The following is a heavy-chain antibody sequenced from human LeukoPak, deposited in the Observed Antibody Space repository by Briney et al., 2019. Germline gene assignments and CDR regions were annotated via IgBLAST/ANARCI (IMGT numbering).Heavy chain of an antibody. CDR2: IWDDGSNK. CDR3: AKGRGGSSNWGPDY. D-gene: IGHD7-27*01. Sequence: GRSLRLSCVAPGFTFRNHGMNWVRQAPGKGLEWAAGIWDDGSNKDYVDSVKGRFTISRDNSKHQMYLEMNSRTVEDTAVYYCAKGRGGSSNWGPDYWGQGTQVTVSS. J-gene: IGHJ4*02. CDR1: GFTFRNHG. V-gene: IGHV3-33*06.